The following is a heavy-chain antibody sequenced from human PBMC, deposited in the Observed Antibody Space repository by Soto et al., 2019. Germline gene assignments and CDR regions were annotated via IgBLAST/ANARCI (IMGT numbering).Heavy chain of an antibody. Sequence: SETLSLTCTVSGDSISFYYWSWIRQSPGKGLEWIGYTYYSGSTNYNPSLKSRVTISVDTSKAHFSLQLSSLTAADTAVYYCARASGITGTFHNWGQGILVTVSS. J-gene: IGHJ4*02. D-gene: IGHD1-20*01. CDR3: ARASGITGTFHN. CDR2: TYYSGST. V-gene: IGHV4-59*01. CDR1: GDSISFYY.